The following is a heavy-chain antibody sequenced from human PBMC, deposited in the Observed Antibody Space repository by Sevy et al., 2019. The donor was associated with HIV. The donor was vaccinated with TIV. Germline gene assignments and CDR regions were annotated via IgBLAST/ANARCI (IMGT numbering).Heavy chain of an antibody. Sequence: GGSLRLSCAASGFTFSNAWMSWVRQAPGKGLEWVGRIKSKTDGGKTDYAAPVKGRFTISRDDSKNTLYLQMNSLKTADTAVYYCTTERDYWGQGTLVTVSS. CDR1: GFTFSNAW. V-gene: IGHV3-15*01. J-gene: IGHJ4*02. CDR3: TTERDY. CDR2: IKSKTDGGKT.